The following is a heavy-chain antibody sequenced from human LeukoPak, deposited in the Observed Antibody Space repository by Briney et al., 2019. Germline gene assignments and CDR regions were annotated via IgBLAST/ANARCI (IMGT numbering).Heavy chain of an antibody. Sequence: GGSLRLSCAASGFTFSSYAMSWVRQAPGKGLEWVSAISGSGGSTYYADSVKGRFTISRDKSKNTLYLQMTSLTAEDTAVYYWAKGETAWGDNWFDAWGQGTQVTVSS. V-gene: IGHV3-23*01. D-gene: IGHD7-27*01. CDR1: GFTFSSYA. J-gene: IGHJ5*02. CDR3: AKGETAWGDNWFDA. CDR2: ISGSGGST.